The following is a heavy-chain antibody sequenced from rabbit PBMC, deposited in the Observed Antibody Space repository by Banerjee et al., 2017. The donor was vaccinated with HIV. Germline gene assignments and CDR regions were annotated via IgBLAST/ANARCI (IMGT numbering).Heavy chain of an antibody. D-gene: IGHD7-1*01. CDR2: IYTGSGST. CDR1: GFSFSSSYY. V-gene: IGHV1S40*01. CDR3: ARAETYAAYAGYTYYFNL. J-gene: IGHJ4*01. Sequence: QSLEESGGDLVKPGASLTLTCTASGFSFSSSYYMCWVRQAPGKGLEWIGCIYTGSGSTYYASWAKGRFTISRTSSTTVTLQMTSLTVADTATYFCARAETYAAYAGYTYYFNLWGQGTLVTVS.